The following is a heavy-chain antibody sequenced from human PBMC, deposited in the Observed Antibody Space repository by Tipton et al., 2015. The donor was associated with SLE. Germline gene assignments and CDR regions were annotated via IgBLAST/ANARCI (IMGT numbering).Heavy chain of an antibody. CDR2: ISWNSGSI. D-gene: IGHD3-3*01. CDR3: AKDIEYDFWSGYYFDY. V-gene: IGHV3-9*01. J-gene: IGHJ4*02. CDR1: GFTFDDYA. Sequence: SLRLSCAASGFTFDDYAMHWVRQAPGKGLEWVSGISWNSGSIGYADSVKGRFTISRDNAKNSLYLQMNSLRAEDTALYYCAKDIEYDFWSGYYFDYWGQGTLVTVSS.